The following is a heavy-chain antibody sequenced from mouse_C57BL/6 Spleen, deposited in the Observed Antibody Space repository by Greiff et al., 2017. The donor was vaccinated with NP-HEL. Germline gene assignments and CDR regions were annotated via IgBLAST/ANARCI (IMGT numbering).Heavy chain of an antibody. D-gene: IGHD2-2*01. J-gene: IGHJ4*01. CDR3: ARRMVTTGGLAMDY. CDR1: GFTFSDYG. Sequence: EVKLMESGGGLVKPGGSLKLSCAASGFTFSDYGMHWVRQAPEKGLEWVAYISSGSSTIYYADTVKGRFTISRDNAKNTLFLQMTSLRSEDTAMYYCARRMVTTGGLAMDYWGQGTSVTVSS. V-gene: IGHV5-17*01. CDR2: ISSGSSTI.